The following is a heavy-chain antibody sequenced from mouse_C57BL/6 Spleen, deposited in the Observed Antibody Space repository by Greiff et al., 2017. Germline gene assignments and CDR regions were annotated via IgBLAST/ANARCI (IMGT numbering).Heavy chain of an antibody. Sequence: EVKVVESGGGLVKPGGSLKLSCAASGFTFSDYGMHWVRQAPEKGLEWVAYISSGSSTIYYADTVKGRFTISRDNAKNTLFLQMTSLRSEDTAMYYCARGDVGPLDYWGQGTTLTVSS. CDR3: ARGDVGPLDY. D-gene: IGHD3-3*01. V-gene: IGHV5-17*01. J-gene: IGHJ2*01. CDR1: GFTFSDYG. CDR2: ISSGSSTI.